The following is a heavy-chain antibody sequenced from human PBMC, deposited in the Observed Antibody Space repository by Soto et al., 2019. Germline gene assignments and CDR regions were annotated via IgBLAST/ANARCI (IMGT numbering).Heavy chain of an antibody. CDR2: IFSNGRT. V-gene: IGHV4-59*01. CDR3: AREGDNSPWYYSL. CDR1: GGSISNNY. J-gene: IGHJ4*02. D-gene: IGHD3-10*01. Sequence: QVQLHESGPGLVKPSETLSLTCTVSGGSISNNYWSWIRQPPGRGLEWIGYIFSNGRTNYNPSLESRVTISVDTSKNQLSLKLRSVTAADTAVYYCAREGDNSPWYYSLWGQGTLVAVSS.